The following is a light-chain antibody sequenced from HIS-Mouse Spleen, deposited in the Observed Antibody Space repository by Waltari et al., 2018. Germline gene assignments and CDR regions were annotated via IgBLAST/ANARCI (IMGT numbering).Light chain of an antibody. CDR2: DVS. Sequence: QSALPQPPSVSGSPGQSVTIPRPGTSSYVGGSNYVSWYHQHPGKAPKPMIYDVSKRPSGVPDRFSGSKSGNTASLTISGLQAEDEADYYCCSYAGSYTLWVFGGGTKLTVL. V-gene: IGLV2-11*01. J-gene: IGLJ3*02. CDR3: CSYAGSYTLWV. CDR1: SSYVGGSNY.